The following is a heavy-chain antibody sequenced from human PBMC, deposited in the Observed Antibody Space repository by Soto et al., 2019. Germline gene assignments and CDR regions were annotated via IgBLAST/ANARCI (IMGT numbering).Heavy chain of an antibody. Sequence: NPSETLSLTCTVSGGSISSYYWSWIRQPPGKGLEWIGYIYYSGSTNYNPSLKSRVTISVDTSKNQFSLKLSSVTAADTAVYYCARRYCSGGSCPFDPWGQGTLVTVSS. J-gene: IGHJ5*02. CDR1: GGSISSYY. CDR3: ARRYCSGGSCPFDP. V-gene: IGHV4-59*01. D-gene: IGHD2-15*01. CDR2: IYYSGST.